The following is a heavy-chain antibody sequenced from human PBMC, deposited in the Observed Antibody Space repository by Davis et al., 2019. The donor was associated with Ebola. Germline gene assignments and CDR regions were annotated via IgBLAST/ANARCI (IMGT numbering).Heavy chain of an antibody. J-gene: IGHJ4*02. CDR3: ARAQFPTTSDH. CDR2: IVVGSGNT. D-gene: IGHD1-1*01. Sequence: SVKVSCKASGFTFTSSAMQWVRQARGQRLEWIGWIVVGSGNTNYAQKFQERVTITRDMSTSTAYMEVGILRSDDTAVYYCARAQFPTTSDHWGQGTLVTVSS. CDR1: GFTFTSSA. V-gene: IGHV1-58*02.